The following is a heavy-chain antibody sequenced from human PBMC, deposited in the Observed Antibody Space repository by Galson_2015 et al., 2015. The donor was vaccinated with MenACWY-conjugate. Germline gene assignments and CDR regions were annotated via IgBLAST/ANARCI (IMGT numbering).Heavy chain of an antibody. D-gene: IGHD4-17*01. V-gene: IGHV1-2*04. CDR3: ARAPDYGDASFFDY. CDR1: GYTFTGYY. CDR2: INPNSGGT. J-gene: IGHJ4*02. Sequence: SVKVSCKASGYTFTGYYMHWVRQAPGQGLEWMGWINPNSGGTNYAQKFQGWVTMTRDTSISTAYMELSRLRSDDTAVYYCARAPDYGDASFFDYWGQGTLVTVSS.